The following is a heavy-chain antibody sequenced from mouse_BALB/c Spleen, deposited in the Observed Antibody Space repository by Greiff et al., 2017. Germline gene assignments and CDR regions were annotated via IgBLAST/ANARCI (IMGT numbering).Heavy chain of an antibody. CDR3: ARGGNYVTGFAY. D-gene: IGHD2-1*01. Sequence: EAQLVESGGGLVKPGGSLKLSCAASGFTFSDYYMYWVRQTPEKRLEWVATISDGGSYTYYPDSVKGRFTISRDNAKNNLYLQMSSLKSEDTAMYYCARGGNYVTGFAYWGQGTLVTVSA. V-gene: IGHV5-4*02. CDR2: ISDGGSYT. J-gene: IGHJ3*01. CDR1: GFTFSDYY.